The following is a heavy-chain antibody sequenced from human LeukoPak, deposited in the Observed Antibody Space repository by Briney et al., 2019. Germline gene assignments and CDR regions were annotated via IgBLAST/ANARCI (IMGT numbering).Heavy chain of an antibody. Sequence: SETLSLTCTVSGGSISSYYWSWIRQPPGKGLEWIGYIYYSGSTNYNPSLKSRVTISVDTSKNQFSLKLSSVAAADTAVYYCARVQLTAAYMMSWFDPWGQGTLVTVSS. V-gene: IGHV4-59*01. J-gene: IGHJ5*02. CDR2: IYYSGST. CDR3: ARVQLTAAYMMSWFDP. CDR1: GGSISSYY. D-gene: IGHD6-13*01.